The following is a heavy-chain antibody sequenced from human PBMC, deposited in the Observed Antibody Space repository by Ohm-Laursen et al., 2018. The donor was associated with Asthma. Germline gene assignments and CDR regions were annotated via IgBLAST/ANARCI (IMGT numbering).Heavy chain of an antibody. CDR2: SGTYFDGGLK. Sequence: SLRLSCAASGFTFRSYAIHWVRQAPGKGLEWVAVSGTYFDGGLKYYADSVNGRFTVSRDDSKNTLYLQMNSLRPDVTAVYYCARDVMEWYLPAFDFWGQGTLATVSS. J-gene: IGHJ4*02. V-gene: IGHV3-30-3*01. CDR3: ARDVMEWYLPAFDF. CDR1: GFTFRSYA. D-gene: IGHD3-3*01.